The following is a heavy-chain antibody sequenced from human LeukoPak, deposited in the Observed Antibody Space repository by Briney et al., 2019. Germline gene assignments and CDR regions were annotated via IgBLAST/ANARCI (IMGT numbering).Heavy chain of an antibody. Sequence: GASVKVSCKASGYTFTSYDINWVRQATGQGLEWMGWMNPNSGNTGYAQKFQGRVTKTRNTSKSPAYMELSSLRSEDTAVYYCAREKRYIAAAGIGYNWFDPWGQGTLVTVSS. J-gene: IGHJ5*02. CDR2: MNPNSGNT. V-gene: IGHV1-8*01. CDR3: AREKRYIAAAGIGYNWFDP. CDR1: GYTFTSYD. D-gene: IGHD6-13*01.